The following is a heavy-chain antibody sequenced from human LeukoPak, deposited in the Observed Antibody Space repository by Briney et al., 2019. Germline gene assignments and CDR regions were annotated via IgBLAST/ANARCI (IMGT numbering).Heavy chain of an antibody. Sequence: GRSLRLSCAASGFTFSSYAMHWVRQAPGKGLEWVAVISYDGSNKYYADSVKGRFTISRDNSKNTLYLQMNSLRAEDTAVYYRARNDYGDYIAYYGMDVWGQGTTVTVSS. J-gene: IGHJ6*02. V-gene: IGHV3-30-3*01. D-gene: IGHD4-17*01. CDR2: ISYDGSNK. CDR1: GFTFSSYA. CDR3: ARNDYGDYIAYYGMDV.